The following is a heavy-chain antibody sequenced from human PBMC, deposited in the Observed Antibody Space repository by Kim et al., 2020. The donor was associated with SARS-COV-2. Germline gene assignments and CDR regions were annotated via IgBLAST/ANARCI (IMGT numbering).Heavy chain of an antibody. Sequence: GGSLRLSCAASGFTFSSYDMHWVRQATGKGLEWVSAIGTAGDTYYPGSVKGRFTISRENAKNSLYLQMNSLRAGDTAVYYCARSLETTGAFDIWGQGTMVTVSS. J-gene: IGHJ3*02. CDR1: GFTFSSYD. CDR2: IGTAGDT. D-gene: IGHD4-17*01. CDR3: ARSLETTGAFDI. V-gene: IGHV3-13*04.